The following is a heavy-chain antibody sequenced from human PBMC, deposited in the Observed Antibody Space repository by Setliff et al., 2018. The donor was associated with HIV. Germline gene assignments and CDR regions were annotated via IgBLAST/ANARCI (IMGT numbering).Heavy chain of an antibody. CDR3: ARDWEARADYYDTSGQAQYFQH. Sequence: ASVKASCKASGYPFTSYYVHWVRQAPGQGLEWMGIINPSGGTTSYAQKSQGRVTMTRDTSTSTVYMELSSLRSEDTAVYYCARDWEARADYYDTSGQAQYFQHWGQGTLVTVSS. J-gene: IGHJ1*01. D-gene: IGHD3-22*01. CDR2: INPSGGTT. V-gene: IGHV1-46*01. CDR1: GYPFTSYY.